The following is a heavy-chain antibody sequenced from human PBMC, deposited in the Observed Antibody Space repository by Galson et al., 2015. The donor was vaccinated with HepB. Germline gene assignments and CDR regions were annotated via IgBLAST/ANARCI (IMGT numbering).Heavy chain of an antibody. Sequence: SLRLSCAASEFSFSAYHMNWVRQTPGKGLEWVSYIDRTSSYTYYADSVKGRFTISRDNAKNTLYLQMNSLRAEDTAVFYCSRSSGSNYFYGMDVWGQGTPVTVSS. J-gene: IGHJ6*02. CDR2: IDRTSSYT. D-gene: IGHD5-12*01. CDR1: EFSFSAYH. CDR3: SRSSGSNYFYGMDV. V-gene: IGHV3-21*06.